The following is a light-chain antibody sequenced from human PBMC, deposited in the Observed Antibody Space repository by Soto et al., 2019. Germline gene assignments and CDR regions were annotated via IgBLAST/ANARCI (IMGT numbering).Light chain of an antibody. V-gene: IGKV3-15*01. CDR2: GAS. CDR3: QHYNNWPLMYT. J-gene: IGKJ2*01. CDR1: QSVSAN. Sequence: ETMMTQSPPTLSVSPGERATLSCRASQSVSANVAWYQLKPGHAPRLLIYGASTRATGIPARFSGSGSGSDFSLTITSLQSADSAVYYCQHYNNWPLMYTFGQGTKLEMK.